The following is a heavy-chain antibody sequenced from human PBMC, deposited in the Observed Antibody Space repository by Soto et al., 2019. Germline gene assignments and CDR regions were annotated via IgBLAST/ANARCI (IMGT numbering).Heavy chain of an antibody. V-gene: IGHV3-74*01. CDR2: INSDGSST. CDR3: ARTPSGYSGSYYHNWYFDL. CDR1: GFTFSSYW. J-gene: IGHJ2*01. D-gene: IGHD1-26*01. Sequence: EVQLVESGGGLVQPGGSLRLSCAASGFTFSSYWMHWVRQAPGKGLVWVSRINSDGSSTSYADSVKGRFTISRDNAKNTLYLQMNSLRAEDTAVYYCARTPSGYSGSYYHNWYFDLWGLGTLVTVSS.